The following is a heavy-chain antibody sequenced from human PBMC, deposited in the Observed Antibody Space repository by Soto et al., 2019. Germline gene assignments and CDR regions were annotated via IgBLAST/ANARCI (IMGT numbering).Heavy chain of an antibody. CDR1: GFTFSSYG. CDR2: ISYDGSNK. J-gene: IGHJ4*02. D-gene: IGHD3-22*01. CDR3: AKTGHDSSGYWDYFDD. Sequence: GESLRLSCAASGFTFSSYGMHWVRQAPGKGLEWVAVISYDGSNKYYADSVKGRFTISRDNSKNTLYLQMNSLRAEDTAVYYCAKTGHDSSGYWDYFDDWGQGTLVTVSS. V-gene: IGHV3-30*18.